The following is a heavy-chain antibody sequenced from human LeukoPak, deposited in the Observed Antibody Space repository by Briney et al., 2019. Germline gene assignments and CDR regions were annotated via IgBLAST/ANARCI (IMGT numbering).Heavy chain of an antibody. V-gene: IGHV1-24*01. CDR3: ATRREVQGVYQGYWFDP. CDR2: FDPEDGET. J-gene: IGHJ5*02. Sequence: GASVKDSCKVSGYTLTELSMHWVRQAPRKGLEWMGGFDPEDGETIYAQKFQGRVTMTEDTSTDTAYMELSSLRSEDTAVYYCATRREVQGVYQGYWFDPWGQGTLVIVSS. D-gene: IGHD3-10*01. CDR1: GYTLTELS.